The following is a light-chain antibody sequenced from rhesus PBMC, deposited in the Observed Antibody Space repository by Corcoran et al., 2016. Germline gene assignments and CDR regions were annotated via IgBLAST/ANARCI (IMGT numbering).Light chain of an antibody. CDR1: QSISNW. J-gene: IGKJ3*01. Sequence: DIQMTQSPSSLSASVGDTVTITCRARQSISNWLAWYQQKPGKAPKLGIYKASTLQTGVQSRFSGSGSGTDFTLTVSSLQSEDFATYYCQHYGSREFTFGPGTKLDIK. V-gene: IGKV1-22*01. CDR2: KAS. CDR3: QHYGSREFT.